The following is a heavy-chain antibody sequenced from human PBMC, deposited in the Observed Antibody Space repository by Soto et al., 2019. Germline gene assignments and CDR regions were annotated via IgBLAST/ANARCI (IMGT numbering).Heavy chain of an antibody. CDR3: ARWYCSSTSCYAGAFDI. CDR1: GYTFISYG. Sequence: RASVKVSCKASGYTFISYGITWVRQAPGQGLEWMGWISPYNGITNFAQRFQGRVTMTTETYTSTAYMELRSLRSDDTAVYYCARWYCSSTSCYAGAFDIWGQGTMVTVSS. D-gene: IGHD2-2*01. J-gene: IGHJ3*02. CDR2: ISPYNGIT. V-gene: IGHV1-18*01.